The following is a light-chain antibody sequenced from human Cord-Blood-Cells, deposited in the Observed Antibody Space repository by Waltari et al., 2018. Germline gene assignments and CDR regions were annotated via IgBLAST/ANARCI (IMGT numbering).Light chain of an antibody. CDR3: QQYDNLPFT. J-gene: IGKJ3*01. CDR1: QDISNY. CDR2: DAS. V-gene: IGKV1-33*01. Sequence: DIQMTQSPSSLSASVGDSVTITCQASQDISNYLNWYQQKPGKAPKPLIYDASNLETGVPSRFSGSGSGTDYTFTISSLQPEDIATYYCQQYDNLPFTFGPGTKVDIK.